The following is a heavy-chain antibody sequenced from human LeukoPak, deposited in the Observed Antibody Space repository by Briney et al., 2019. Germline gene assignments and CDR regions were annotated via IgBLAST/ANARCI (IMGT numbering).Heavy chain of an antibody. Sequence: ASVKVSCKASGYTFTSYYMHWVRQAPGQGLEWMGIINPSGGSTSYAQKFQGRVTMTRDTSTSTVYMELSSLRSEDTALYYCARTGYCSSASCRYYFDYWGQGTLVTVSS. CDR1: GYTFTSYY. V-gene: IGHV1-46*01. CDR2: INPSGGST. J-gene: IGHJ4*02. D-gene: IGHD2-2*01. CDR3: ARTGYCSSASCRYYFDY.